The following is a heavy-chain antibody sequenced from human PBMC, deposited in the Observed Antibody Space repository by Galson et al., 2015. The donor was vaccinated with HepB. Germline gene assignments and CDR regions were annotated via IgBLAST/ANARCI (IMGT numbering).Heavy chain of an antibody. D-gene: IGHD2-2*02. V-gene: IGHV1-2*04. Sequence: CKASGYTFTDYYIHWVRQVPGQGLEWVGWINPKSGGTIYAQKFQDWVTMTSDTSTSTAYMELSRLRSDDTAIYYCARGEGHCSALSCYIAAFDIWGQGTMVTVSS. CDR3: ARGEGHCSALSCYIAAFDI. CDR2: INPKSGGT. CDR1: GYTFTDYY. J-gene: IGHJ3*02.